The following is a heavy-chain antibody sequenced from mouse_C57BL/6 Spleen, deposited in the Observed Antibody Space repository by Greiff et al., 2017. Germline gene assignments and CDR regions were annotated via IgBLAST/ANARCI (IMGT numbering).Heavy chain of an antibody. V-gene: IGHV1-62-2*01. CDR1: GYTFTEYT. J-gene: IGHJ2*01. CDR2: FYPGSGSI. Sequence: VMLVESGAELVKPGASVKLSCKASGYTFTEYTIHWVKQRSGQGLEWIGWFYPGSGSIKYNEKFKDKATLTADKSSSTVYMELSRLTSEDSAVYFCARHERDYDGYDGYFDYWGQGTTLTVSS. CDR3: ARHERDYDGYDGYFDY. D-gene: IGHD2-3*01.